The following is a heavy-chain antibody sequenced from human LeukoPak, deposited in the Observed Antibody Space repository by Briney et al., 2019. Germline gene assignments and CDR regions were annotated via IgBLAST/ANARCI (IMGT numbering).Heavy chain of an antibody. Sequence: PSETLSLTCAVYGGSFSGYYWSWIRQPPGKGLEWIGEINHSGSTNYNPSLKSRVTISVDTSKNQFSLKLSSVTAADTAVYYCARHSSGRDYWGQGTLVTVSS. V-gene: IGHV4-34*01. CDR1: GGSFSGYY. J-gene: IGHJ4*02. D-gene: IGHD3-22*01. CDR3: ARHSSGRDY. CDR2: INHSGST.